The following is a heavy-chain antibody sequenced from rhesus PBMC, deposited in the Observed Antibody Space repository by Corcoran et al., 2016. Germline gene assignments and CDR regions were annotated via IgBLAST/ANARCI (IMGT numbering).Heavy chain of an antibody. CDR2: ISGSSGST. J-gene: IGHJ4*01. CDR1: GGSISSSNW. Sequence: QVQLQESGPGLVKPSETLSLTCAVSGGSISSSNWWCWIRQPPGKGLEWIGYISGSSGSTYYNPSLKSRVTISKDTSKNQFSLKLSSVTAADTAVYYCARDDIWTGYFDYWGQGVLVTVSS. V-gene: IGHV4S19*01. D-gene: IGHD3-3*01. CDR3: ARDDIWTGYFDY.